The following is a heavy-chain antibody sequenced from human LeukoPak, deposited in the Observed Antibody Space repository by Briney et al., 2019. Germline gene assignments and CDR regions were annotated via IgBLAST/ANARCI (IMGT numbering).Heavy chain of an antibody. CDR2: IFYSGST. D-gene: IGHD3-10*01. CDR3: TFNLGSGSYAFDI. J-gene: IGHJ3*02. Sequence: SETLSLTCTVSGGSISSSNYYWGWIRQPPGKGLEWIGTIFYSGSTYHNPSLKSRVTISEDTSKNQFSLRLRSVTAADTAVYYCTFNLGSGSYAFDIWGQGTMVTVSS. CDR1: GGSISSSNYY. V-gene: IGHV4-39*07.